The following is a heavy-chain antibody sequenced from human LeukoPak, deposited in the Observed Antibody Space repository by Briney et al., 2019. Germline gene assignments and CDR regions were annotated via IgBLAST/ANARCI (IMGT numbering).Heavy chain of an antibody. V-gene: IGHV1-2*02. CDR1: GYTFTGYY. CDR3: ARERIVVVTLSDAVDI. D-gene: IGHD2-21*02. J-gene: IGHJ3*02. CDR2: INPNSGGT. Sequence: ASVNVSCKASGYTFTGYYIHWVRQAPGQGLEWMGWINPNSGGTKYAQNFQGRVTVTRDTSISTAYVELSSLTSDDTAVYYCARERIVVVTLSDAVDIWGQGTMVTVSS.